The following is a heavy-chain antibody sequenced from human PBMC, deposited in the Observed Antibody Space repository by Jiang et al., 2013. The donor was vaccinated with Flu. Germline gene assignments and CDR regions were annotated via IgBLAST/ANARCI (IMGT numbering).Heavy chain of an antibody. Sequence: GQGLEWMGGIIPIFGTANYAQKFQGRVTITADESTSTAYMELSSLRSEDTAVYYCARDSSSGNWFDPWGQGTLVTVSS. J-gene: IGHJ5*02. V-gene: IGHV1-69*01. CDR3: ARDSSSGNWFDP. CDR2: IIPIFGTA. D-gene: IGHD6-13*01.